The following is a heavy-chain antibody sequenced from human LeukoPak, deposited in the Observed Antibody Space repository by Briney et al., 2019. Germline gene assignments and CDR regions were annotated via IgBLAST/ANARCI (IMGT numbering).Heavy chain of an antibody. CDR1: VFTFSSHH. CDR2: IKPDGSEK. Sequence: GGSLRLSCVASVFTFSSHHMNWVRQTPGKGLESVATIKPDGSEKYYVDSVKGRFTISRDNAKSSLYLQMNSLRAEDTGVYFCARMSSYCDYWGQGTLVTVSS. CDR3: ARMSSYCDY. J-gene: IGHJ4*02. V-gene: IGHV3-7*01. D-gene: IGHD2-2*01.